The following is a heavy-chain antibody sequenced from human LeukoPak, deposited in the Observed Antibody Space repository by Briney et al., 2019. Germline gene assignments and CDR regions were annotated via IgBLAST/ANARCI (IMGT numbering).Heavy chain of an antibody. CDR1: GGSISSYY. J-gene: IGHJ4*02. CDR3: ARHGIVVVPAATHFDY. D-gene: IGHD2-2*01. V-gene: IGHV4-59*08. CDR2: IYYSGST. Sequence: SETLSLTCTVSGGSISSYYWSWIRQPPGKGLEWIGYIYYSGSTNYNPSLKSRVTISVDTSKNQFSLKLSSVTAAGTAVYYCARHGIVVVPAATHFDYWGQGTLVTVSS.